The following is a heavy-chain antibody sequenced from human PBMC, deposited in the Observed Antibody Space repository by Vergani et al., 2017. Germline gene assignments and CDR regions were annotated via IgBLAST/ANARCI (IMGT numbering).Heavy chain of an antibody. Sequence: EVQLVQSGAEVKKPGESLKISCQGSGYSITNYWIAWVRQRPGKGLEWMGIIYAGDSDVRYSPSFQGQVIFSVDTSVNTAYLQWRSLQASDTATYYCTRHVPCGDGACLHFDHWGQGTQVTVSS. CDR3: TRHVPCGDGACLHFDH. CDR1: GYSITNYW. J-gene: IGHJ4*02. V-gene: IGHV5-51*01. CDR2: IYAGDSDV. D-gene: IGHD2-21*01.